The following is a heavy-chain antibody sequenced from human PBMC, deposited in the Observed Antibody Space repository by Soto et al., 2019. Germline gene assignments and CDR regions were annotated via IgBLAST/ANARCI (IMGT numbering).Heavy chain of an antibody. CDR3: ARMSGDYGLNGNYYGMDV. D-gene: IGHD4-17*01. J-gene: IGHJ6*02. V-gene: IGHV3-21*01. Sequence: EVQLVESGGGLVKPGGSLRLSCAASGFTFSSYSMNWARQAPGKGLEWVSSISSSSSYIYFADSVKGRFTISRDNAKNSLYLQMNSLRAEDTAVYYCARMSGDYGLNGNYYGMDVWGQGTTVTVSS. CDR2: ISSSSSYI. CDR1: GFTFSSYS.